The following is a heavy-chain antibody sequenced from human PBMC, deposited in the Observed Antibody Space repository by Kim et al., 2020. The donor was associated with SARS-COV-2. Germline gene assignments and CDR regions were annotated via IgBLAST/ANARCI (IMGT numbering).Heavy chain of an antibody. D-gene: IGHD1-26*01. J-gene: IGHJ4*02. V-gene: IGHV4-39*02. CDR1: GGSITINDYL. CDR2: IYYSGTT. CDR3: ARRKINVGSSSVIDY. Sequence: SETLSLTCTVSGGSITINDYLWVWIRQPPGKGLEWIGSIYYSGTTYNNPSLQSRVTISVDTSKNHFSLTLYSVTAADTAVYYCARRKINVGSSSVIDYWGQGTLVIVSS.